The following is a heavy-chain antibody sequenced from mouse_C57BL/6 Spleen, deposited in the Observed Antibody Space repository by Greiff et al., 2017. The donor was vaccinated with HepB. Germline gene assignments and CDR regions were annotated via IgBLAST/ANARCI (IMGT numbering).Heavy chain of an antibody. D-gene: IGHD1-1*01. CDR1: GYTFTSYG. CDR2: IYPRSGNT. V-gene: IGHV1-81*01. CDR3: AREGYGSSPNWYFDV. Sequence: QVQLKESGAELARPGASVKLSCKASGYTFTSYGISWVKQRTGQGLEWIGEIYPRSGNTYYNEKFKGKATLTADKSSSTAYMELRSLTSEDSAVYFCAREGYGSSPNWYFDVWGTGTTVTVSS. J-gene: IGHJ1*03.